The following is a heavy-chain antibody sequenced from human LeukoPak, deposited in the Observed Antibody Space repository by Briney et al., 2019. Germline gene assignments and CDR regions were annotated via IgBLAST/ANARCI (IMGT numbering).Heavy chain of an antibody. Sequence: GGSLRLSCAASGFTVSSNYMSWVRQAPGKGLEWVSYISSSSSTIYYADSVKGRFTISRDNAKNTLYLQMNSLRAEDTAVYYCARDRPWYYGSGTPFDYWGQGTLVTVSS. CDR3: ARDRPWYYGSGTPFDY. CDR1: GFTVSSNY. D-gene: IGHD3-10*01. J-gene: IGHJ4*02. CDR2: ISSSSSTI. V-gene: IGHV3-48*04.